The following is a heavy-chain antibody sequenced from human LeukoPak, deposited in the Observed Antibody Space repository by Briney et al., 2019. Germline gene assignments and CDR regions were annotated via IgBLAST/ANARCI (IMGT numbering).Heavy chain of an antibody. V-gene: IGHV3-21*01. J-gene: IGHJ4*02. CDR3: VRGAYEAGTLWYLDY. CDR2: ISSSSSYI. D-gene: IGHD5-12*01. CDR1: GFTFSSYS. Sequence: GGSLRLSCAASGFTFSSYSMNWVRQAPGKGLEWVSSISSSSSYIYYADSVKGRFTISRDNADNSLFLEMNSLTADDTAIYYCVRGAYEAGTLWYLDYWGQGALVTVTS.